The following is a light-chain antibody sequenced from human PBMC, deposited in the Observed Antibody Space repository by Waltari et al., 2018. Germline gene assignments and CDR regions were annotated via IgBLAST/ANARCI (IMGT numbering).Light chain of an antibody. CDR2: DVS. CDR3: SSYTSSSTLEV. Sequence: HSALTQPASVSGSPGQSITISCPGTRSAVGGYNSLPWYQQHPGKAPKLMIYDVSNRPSGVSNRFSGSKSGNTASLTISGLQAEDEADYYCSSYTSSSTLEVFGSGTKVTVL. V-gene: IGLV2-14*03. J-gene: IGLJ6*01. CDR1: RSAVGGYNS.